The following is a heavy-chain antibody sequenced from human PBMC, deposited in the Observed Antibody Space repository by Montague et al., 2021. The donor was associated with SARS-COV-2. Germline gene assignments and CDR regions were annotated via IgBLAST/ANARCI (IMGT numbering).Heavy chain of an antibody. V-gene: IGHV4-59*08. CDR1: GGSISRYY. CDR2: IYYSGST. Sequence: SETLSLTCTVSGGSISRYYWNWIRQPPGKGLEWIGYIYYSGSTNYNPSLKSRVTISVDTSKNQFSLKLSSVTAADTAVYYCARGFDYWGQGTLVTVSS. CDR3: ARGFDY. J-gene: IGHJ4*02.